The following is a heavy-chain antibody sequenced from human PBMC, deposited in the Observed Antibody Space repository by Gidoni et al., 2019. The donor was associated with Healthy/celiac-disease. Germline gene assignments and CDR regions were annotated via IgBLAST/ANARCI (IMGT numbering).Heavy chain of an antibody. J-gene: IGHJ4*02. V-gene: IGHV5-51*01. CDR3: ARQGSGWSPPLGY. D-gene: IGHD6-19*01. Sequence: MGIIYPGDSDTRYSPSFQGQVTISADKSISTAYLQWSSLKASDTAMYYCARQGSGWSPPLGYWGQGTLVTVSS. CDR2: IYPGDSDT.